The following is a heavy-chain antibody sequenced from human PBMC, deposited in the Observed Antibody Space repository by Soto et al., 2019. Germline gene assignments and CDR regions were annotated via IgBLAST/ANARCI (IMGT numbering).Heavy chain of an antibody. CDR2: IWYDGSNK. CDR3: ARDRDYVWGSYRSYYYYGMDV. Sequence: QVQLVESAGGVVQPGRSLRLSCAASGFTFSSYGMHWVSQAPGKGLEWVAVIWYDGSNKYYADSVKGRFTISRDNSKNTLYLQMNSLRAEDTAVYYCARDRDYVWGSYRSYYYYGMDVWGQGTTVTVSS. CDR1: GFTFSSYG. J-gene: IGHJ6*02. D-gene: IGHD3-16*02. V-gene: IGHV3-33*01.